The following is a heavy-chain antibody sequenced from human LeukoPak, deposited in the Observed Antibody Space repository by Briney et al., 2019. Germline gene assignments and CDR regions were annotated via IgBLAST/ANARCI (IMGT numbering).Heavy chain of an antibody. J-gene: IGHJ6*02. CDR2: FDPEDGET. Sequence: VASVKVSCKASGYTFTGYYMHWVRQAPGQGLEWMGGFDPEDGETIYAQKFQGRVTMTEDTSTDTAYMELSSLRSEDTAVYYCATATSLRNYYGMDVWGQGTTVTVSS. CDR1: GYTFTGYY. CDR3: ATATSLRNYYGMDV. V-gene: IGHV1-24*01.